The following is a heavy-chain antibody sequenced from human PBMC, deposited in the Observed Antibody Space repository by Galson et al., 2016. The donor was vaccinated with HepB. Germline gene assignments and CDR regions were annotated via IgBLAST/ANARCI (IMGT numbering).Heavy chain of an antibody. CDR1: GFTFDDYG. V-gene: IGHV3-20*04. Sequence: SLRLSCAASGFTFDDYGMNWVRQAPGRGLEWVSGLNWNGGSTAYADSVKGRFTTSRDNAKNSLYLQMNSLGAEDTALYYCARGNYVWGNYRYTLDYWGQGTLVTVSS. D-gene: IGHD3-16*02. CDR3: ARGNYVWGNYRYTLDY. J-gene: IGHJ4*02. CDR2: LNWNGGST.